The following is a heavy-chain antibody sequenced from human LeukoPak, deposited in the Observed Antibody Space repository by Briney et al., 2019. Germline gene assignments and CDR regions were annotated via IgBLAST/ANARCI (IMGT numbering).Heavy chain of an antibody. Sequence: GASVVSCKASGYTFTGYYMHWVRQAPGQGLEWMGWINPNSGGTNYAQKFQGRVTMTRDTSISTAYMELNRLRSDDTAVYYCARDRDYGSGIFDYWGQGTLVTVSS. V-gene: IGHV1-2*02. D-gene: IGHD3-10*01. J-gene: IGHJ4*02. CDR3: ARDRDYGSGIFDY. CDR1: GYTFTGYY. CDR2: INPNSGGT.